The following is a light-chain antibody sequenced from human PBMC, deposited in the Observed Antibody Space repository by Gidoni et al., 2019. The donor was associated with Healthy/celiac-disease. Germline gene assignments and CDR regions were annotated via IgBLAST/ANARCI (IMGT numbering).Light chain of an antibody. J-gene: IGLJ2*01. CDR2: RNN. CDR3: AAWDDSLSGVV. V-gene: IGLV1-47*01. Sequence: QSVLTHPPSASGTPGPRVTISCSGSSSNIGSNYVYWYQQHPGTAPKLLIYRNNQRPSGVPDRFSGSKSGTSASLAISGLRSEDEADYYCAAWDDSLSGVVFGGGTKLTVL. CDR1: SSNIGSNY.